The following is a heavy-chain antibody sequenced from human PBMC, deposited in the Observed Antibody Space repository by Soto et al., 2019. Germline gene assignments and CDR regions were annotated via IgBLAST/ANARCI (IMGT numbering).Heavy chain of an antibody. CDR1: GFTFSSYA. V-gene: IGHV3-30-3*01. CDR2: ISYDGSNK. CDR3: ANIAARDH. J-gene: IGHJ4*02. Sequence: QVQLVESGGGVVQPGRSLRLSCAASGFTFSSYAMHWVRQAPGKGLEWVAVISYDGSNKYYADSVKGRFTISRDNSKNTLYLQMNSLRAEDTAVYYCANIAARDHWGQGTLVTVSS. D-gene: IGHD6-6*01.